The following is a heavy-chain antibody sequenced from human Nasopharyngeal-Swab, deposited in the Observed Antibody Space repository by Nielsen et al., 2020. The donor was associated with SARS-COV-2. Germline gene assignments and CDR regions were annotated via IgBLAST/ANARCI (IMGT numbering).Heavy chain of an antibody. CDR3: ARSPIAGFENLGDFDI. D-gene: IGHD2-21*02. Sequence: SETLSLTCTVSGGSINTYFWSWIRQPPGKGLEWIGYIVDSGSTKYNPSLQSRVTMFVDTSKNQVSLKLSSVTAADTAVYYCARSPIAGFENLGDFDIWGQGTMVTVSS. CDR1: GGSINTYF. V-gene: IGHV4-59*01. CDR2: IVDSGST. J-gene: IGHJ3*02.